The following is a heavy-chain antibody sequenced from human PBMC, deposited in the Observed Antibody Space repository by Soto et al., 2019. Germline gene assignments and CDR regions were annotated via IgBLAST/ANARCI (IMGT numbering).Heavy chain of an antibody. CDR2: VNPSGGHT. D-gene: IGHD2-21*02. Sequence: QVQLVQSGAEVKKPGASVKVSCKASGDTFTDYYIHWVRQAPGQGLEWMGTVNPSGGHTTYAQHFLGRMTMTRDTSTSTLYMELASLTAEDTAIYFCARGGHVVVVTAALDYWGQGTLVTVSS. V-gene: IGHV1-46*01. J-gene: IGHJ4*02. CDR3: ARGGHVVVVTAALDY. CDR1: GDTFTDYY.